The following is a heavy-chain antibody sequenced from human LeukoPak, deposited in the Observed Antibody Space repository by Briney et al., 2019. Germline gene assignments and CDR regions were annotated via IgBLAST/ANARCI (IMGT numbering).Heavy chain of an antibody. Sequence: PGGSLRLSCAASGFTFSSYGMHWVRQAPGKGLEWVAFIRYDGSNKYYADSVKGRFTISRDNSKNTLYLQMNSLRAEDTAVYYCAKDADYGDYASWFNYWGQGTLVTVSS. D-gene: IGHD4-17*01. J-gene: IGHJ4*02. CDR1: GFTFSSYG. V-gene: IGHV3-30*02. CDR2: IRYDGSNK. CDR3: AKDADYGDYASWFNY.